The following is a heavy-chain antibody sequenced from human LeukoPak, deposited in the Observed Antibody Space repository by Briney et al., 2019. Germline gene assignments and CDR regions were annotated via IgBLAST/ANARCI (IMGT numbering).Heavy chain of an antibody. CDR1: GFTFSSYW. Sequence: GGSLRLSCAASGFTFSSYWMHWVRQAPGKGLEWVSGISASGGTTYSADSVKGRFTISRDNSKNTVYLQMNSLRAEDTAVYYCAKGGPKSSYDYWGQGTLVTVSS. D-gene: IGHD2-2*01. CDR3: AKGGPKSSYDY. CDR2: ISASGGTT. J-gene: IGHJ4*02. V-gene: IGHV3-23*01.